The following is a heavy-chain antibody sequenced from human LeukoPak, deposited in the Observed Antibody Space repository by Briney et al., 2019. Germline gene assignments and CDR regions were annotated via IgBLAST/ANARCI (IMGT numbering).Heavy chain of an antibody. J-gene: IGHJ4*02. Sequence: GGSLRLSCAASGLTVSSNYMSWVRQAPGKGLEWVSVIYSGGSTYYADSVKGRFTISRDNAKNTLYLQMNSLRAEDTAVYYCARGLSGSFDYWGQGTLVTVSS. CDR2: IYSGGST. CDR3: ARGLSGSFDY. V-gene: IGHV3-66*01. CDR1: GLTVSSNY. D-gene: IGHD3-3*01.